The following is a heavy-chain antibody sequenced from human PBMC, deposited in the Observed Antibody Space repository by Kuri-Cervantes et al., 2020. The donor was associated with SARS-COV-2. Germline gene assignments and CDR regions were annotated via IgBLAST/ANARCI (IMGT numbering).Heavy chain of an antibody. Sequence: GGSLRLSCAASGFTFSNYGMHWVRQAPGKGLEWVAFIRYDGSNKYYADSVKGRFTISRDNSKNTLYLQMNSLRAEDTAVYYCARMAEWLPDAFDIWGQGTMVTVSS. V-gene: IGHV3-30*02. CDR3: ARMAEWLPDAFDI. J-gene: IGHJ3*02. CDR1: GFTFSNYG. D-gene: IGHD3-3*01. CDR2: IRYDGSNK.